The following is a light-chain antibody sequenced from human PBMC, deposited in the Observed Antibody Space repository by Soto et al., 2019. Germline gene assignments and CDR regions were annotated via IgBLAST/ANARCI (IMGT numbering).Light chain of an antibody. J-gene: IGKJ1*01. CDR1: QTVTTD. CDR2: GAS. CDR3: KQYNNWPRT. V-gene: IGKV3-15*01. Sequence: EIVMTQSPVTLSVSPGERATLSCRASQTVTTDLAWYQQKPGQAPRLVIHGASTRATDFPARFSGSGSGTEFTLTIRSLQSEDFAVYYCKQYNNWPRTFGQGTKVDNK.